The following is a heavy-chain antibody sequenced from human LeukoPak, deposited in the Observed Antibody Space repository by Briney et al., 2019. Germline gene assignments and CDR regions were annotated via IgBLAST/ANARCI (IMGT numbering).Heavy chain of an antibody. Sequence: KPSETLSLTCTVPGGSISSSSYYWGWIRQPPGKGLEWIASMYYSGSTYYNASLKSRVTMSVDSSKNQFSLKLTSVTAADTAVYYCARHGRKISSLSGPVYTHWGQGTLVTVSS. CDR3: ARHGRKISSLSGPVYTH. CDR1: GGSISSSSYY. V-gene: IGHV4-39*01. CDR2: MYYSGST. J-gene: IGHJ4*02. D-gene: IGHD2-2*01.